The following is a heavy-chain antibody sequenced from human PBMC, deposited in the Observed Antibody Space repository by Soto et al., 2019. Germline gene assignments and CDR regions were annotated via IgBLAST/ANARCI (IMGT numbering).Heavy chain of an antibody. D-gene: IGHD3-22*01. Sequence: VHLLKSGGALVQPGGSLRLSCEASGFTFRSYAMSWVRQAPGKGLEWVSAISDNGGNTYYPDSVRGRFTISRDNSKNTLFLQMNSVRAEDTAVYYCAKDFSYDSSGVLDYWGQGTLVTVSS. CDR1: GFTFRSYA. CDR2: ISDNGGNT. J-gene: IGHJ4*02. CDR3: AKDFSYDSSGVLDY. V-gene: IGHV3-23*01.